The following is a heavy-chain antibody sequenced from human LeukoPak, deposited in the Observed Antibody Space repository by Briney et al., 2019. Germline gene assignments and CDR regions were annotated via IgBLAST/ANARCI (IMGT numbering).Heavy chain of an antibody. CDR1: GFTFSNYN. V-gene: IGHV3-21*01. CDR3: ARDMRYCSSTSCSSPSYYFDY. D-gene: IGHD2-2*01. J-gene: IGHJ4*02. CDR2: ISSSSSYI. Sequence: GGSLRLSCAASGFTFSNYNMNWVRQAPGKGLEWVSCISSSSSYIYYADSVKGRFTISRENAKNSLYLQMNSLGAEDTAVYYCARDMRYCSSTSCSSPSYYFDYWGQGTLVTVSS.